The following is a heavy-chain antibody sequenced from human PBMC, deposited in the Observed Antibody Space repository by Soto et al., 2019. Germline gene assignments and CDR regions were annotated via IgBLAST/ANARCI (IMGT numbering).Heavy chain of an antibody. D-gene: IGHD7-27*01. CDR2: ITGGNGNT. Sequence: QVQFVQSGAEVKKPGASVKVSCKASGYTFTSYAMHWVRQAPGQRLEWMGWITGGNGNTKYSQKFQGRATITSDTSASTAYMELSSLTSEDTAVYYRARDPNSYFDYWGHGTLVTVSS. V-gene: IGHV1-3*01. CDR1: GYTFTSYA. J-gene: IGHJ4*01. CDR3: ARDPNSYFDY.